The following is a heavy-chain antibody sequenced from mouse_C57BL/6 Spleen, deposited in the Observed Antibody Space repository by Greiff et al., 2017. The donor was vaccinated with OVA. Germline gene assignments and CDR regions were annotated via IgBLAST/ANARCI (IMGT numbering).Heavy chain of an antibody. CDR1: EYEFPSHD. J-gene: IGHJ1*03. V-gene: IGHV5-2*01. Sequence: DVHLVESGGGLVQPGESLKLSCESNEYEFPSHDMSWVRKTPEKRLELVAAINSDGGSTYYPDTMERRFIISRDNTKKTLYLQMSSLRSEDTALYYCARIYDGYYRYFDVWGTGTTVTVSS. CDR3: ARIYDGYYRYFDV. D-gene: IGHD2-3*01. CDR2: INSDGGST.